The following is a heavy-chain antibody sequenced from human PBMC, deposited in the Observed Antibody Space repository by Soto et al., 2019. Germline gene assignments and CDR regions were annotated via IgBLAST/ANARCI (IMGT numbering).Heavy chain of an antibody. CDR3: ARGWEVPAATFDS. V-gene: IGHV1-8*01. D-gene: IGHD2-2*01. CDR2: MTPHSGKT. J-gene: IGHJ4*02. CDR1: GYTFTTYD. Sequence: QVQLVQSGAEVKKPGTSVMVSCKASGYTFTTYDINWVRQAPGQGLEWMGWMTPHSGKTGYAPKFQGRVTMTRDTSISTAYMELSSLRSEDTAVYFCARGWEVPAATFDSWGQGTLVTVSS.